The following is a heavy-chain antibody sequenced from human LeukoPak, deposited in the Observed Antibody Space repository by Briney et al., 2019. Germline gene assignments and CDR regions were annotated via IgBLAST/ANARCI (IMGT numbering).Heavy chain of an antibody. CDR2: INHSGST. J-gene: IGHJ4*02. Sequence: KPSETLSLTCTVSGGSISSSSYYWSWIRQPPGKGLEWIAEINHSGSTNYNPSLKSRVTISVDTSKNQFSLKLNSVTAADTAVYYCARIYYSGSGGRIDYWGQGTLVTVSS. CDR3: ARIYYSGSGGRIDY. D-gene: IGHD3-10*01. V-gene: IGHV4-39*07. CDR1: GGSISSSSYY.